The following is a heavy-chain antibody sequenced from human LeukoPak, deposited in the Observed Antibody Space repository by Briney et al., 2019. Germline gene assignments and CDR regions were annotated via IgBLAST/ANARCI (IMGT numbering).Heavy chain of an antibody. CDR1: GGTFSSYA. Sequence: SVKVPCKASGGTFSSYAISWVRQAPGQGLEWMGGIIPIFGTANYAQKFQGRVTITTDESTSTAYMELSSLRSEDTAVYYCAYRDGYNYGFDYWGQGTLVTVSS. CDR2: IIPIFGTA. D-gene: IGHD5-24*01. V-gene: IGHV1-69*05. CDR3: AYRDGYNYGFDY. J-gene: IGHJ4*02.